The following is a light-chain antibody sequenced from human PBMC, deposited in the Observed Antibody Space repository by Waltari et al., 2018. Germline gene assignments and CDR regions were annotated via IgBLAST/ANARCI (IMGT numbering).Light chain of an antibody. CDR3: SSYTSSSTVGVL. CDR2: DVS. Sequence: QSALTQPASVSGSPGQSFTISCTGTSYEVGHYNYVSWYQQRPGKAPKLIIYDVSYRPSGVSNRFSGSKSGSTASLTMSGLQAEDEADYHCSSYTSSSTVGVLFGGGTKLTVL. V-gene: IGLV2-14*03. CDR1: SYEVGHYNY. J-gene: IGLJ2*01.